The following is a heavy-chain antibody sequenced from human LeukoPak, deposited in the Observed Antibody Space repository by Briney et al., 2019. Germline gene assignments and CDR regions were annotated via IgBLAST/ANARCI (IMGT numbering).Heavy chain of an antibody. D-gene: IGHD3/OR15-3a*01. CDR2: TYYRSKWYN. J-gene: IGHJ4*02. Sequence: SQTLSLTCAISGDSVSSNSAAWNWIRQSPSRGLEWLGRTYYRSKWYNEYAVSMRSRITINPEISKNQFSLQLNSVTPEDTAVYYCASGPAYFDYWGQGTLVTVSS. CDR1: GDSVSSNSAA. V-gene: IGHV6-1*01. CDR3: ASGPAYFDY.